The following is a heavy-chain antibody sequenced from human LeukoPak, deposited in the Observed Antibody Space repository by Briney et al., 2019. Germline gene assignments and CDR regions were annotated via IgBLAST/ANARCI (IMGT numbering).Heavy chain of an antibody. Sequence: GESLKISCKGSGYNFTNYWIAWVRQMPGKGLDWMGVIYPGDSDTRYSPSFQGQVTISADKSISTAYLQWSSLKASDTAMYYCAGSYYYDSSGYYLFDYWGQGTLVTVSS. V-gene: IGHV5-51*01. CDR2: IYPGDSDT. D-gene: IGHD3-22*01. CDR3: AGSYYYDSSGYYLFDY. J-gene: IGHJ4*02. CDR1: GYNFTNYW.